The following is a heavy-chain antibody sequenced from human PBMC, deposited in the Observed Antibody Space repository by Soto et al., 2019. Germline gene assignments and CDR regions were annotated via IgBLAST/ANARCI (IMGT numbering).Heavy chain of an antibody. V-gene: IGHV4-59*01. J-gene: IGHJ6*03. D-gene: IGHD6-6*01. Sequence: QVQLQESGPGLVKPSETLSLTCTVSGGSISSYYWSWIRQPPGQGLEWIGYIYNSGSTNYNPSLKSRVTISLDTSKNQFSLKLSSVIAADTAVYYCARDGRQVVHPDYYYYYMDVWGKGTTVTVSS. CDR1: GGSISSYY. CDR3: ARDGRQVVHPDYYYYYMDV. CDR2: IYNSGST.